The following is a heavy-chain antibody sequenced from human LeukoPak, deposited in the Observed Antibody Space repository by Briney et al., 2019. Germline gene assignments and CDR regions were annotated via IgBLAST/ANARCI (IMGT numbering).Heavy chain of an antibody. CDR1: GGTFSSYA. V-gene: IGHV1-69*13. CDR3: ARGELPPSYYFDY. CDR2: IIPIFGTA. Sequence: SVEVSCKASGGTFSSYAISWVRQAPGQGLEWMGGIIPIFGTANYAQKFQGRVTITADESTSTAYMELSSLRSEDTAVYYCARGELPPSYYFDYWGQGTLVTVSS. D-gene: IGHD3-10*01. J-gene: IGHJ4*02.